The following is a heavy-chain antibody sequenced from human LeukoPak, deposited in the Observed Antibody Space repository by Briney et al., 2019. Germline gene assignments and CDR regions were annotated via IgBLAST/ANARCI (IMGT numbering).Heavy chain of an antibody. CDR1: GFTFSSYA. J-gene: IGHJ6*02. V-gene: IGHV3-30-3*01. Sequence: GGSLRLSCAASGFTFSSYAMHWVRQAPGKGLEWVAVISYDGSNKYYADSVKGRFTISRDNSKNTLYLQMNSLRAEDTAVYYCAKDPYDFWSSYSYGMDVWGQGTTVTVSS. CDR3: AKDPYDFWSSYSYGMDV. D-gene: IGHD3-3*01. CDR2: ISYDGSNK.